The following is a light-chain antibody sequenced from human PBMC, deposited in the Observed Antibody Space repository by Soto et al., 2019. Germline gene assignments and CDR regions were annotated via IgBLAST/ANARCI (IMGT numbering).Light chain of an antibody. CDR1: QGIATY. CDR3: QKYGSAPLT. V-gene: IGKV1-27*01. J-gene: IGKJ5*01. CDR2: AAS. Sequence: DIQMTQSPSSLYASVGDRVTITCRATQGIATYVAWYQQKPGEIPKLLIFAASTLQSGVPSRFSGSGSASGTDFTLSTSSLQPEDFATYYFQKYGSAPLTFGQGTRLEIK.